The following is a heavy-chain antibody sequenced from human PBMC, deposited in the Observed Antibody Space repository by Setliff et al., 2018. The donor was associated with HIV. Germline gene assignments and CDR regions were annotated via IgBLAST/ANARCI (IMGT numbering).Heavy chain of an antibody. CDR3: ARSGGIGNYHWDV. J-gene: IGHJ6*03. CDR2: ISYGSTYI. D-gene: IGHD3-16*01. V-gene: IGHV3-21*01. CDR1: GFTVSSSY. Sequence: GGSLRLSCEASGFTVSSSYMDWFRQAPGKGLEWVSSISYGSTYIYQSDSVRGRFTISRDDAKKSLYLQMNSLGAEDTAVYYCARSGGIGNYHWDVWGKGTTVTVSS.